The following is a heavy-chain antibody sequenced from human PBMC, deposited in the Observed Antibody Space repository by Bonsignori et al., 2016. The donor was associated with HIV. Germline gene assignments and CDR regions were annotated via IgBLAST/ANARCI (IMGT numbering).Heavy chain of an antibody. J-gene: IGHJ3*02. Sequence: QVQLVESGGGVVQPGGSLRLSCTASGFSFSNYGIHWVRQAPGKGLEWVTFIGYDGNFKAYADSVKGRFTISRDNSMNTVSLQMNSLRREDTALYYCTKGDARPALNNPFDIWGQGT. D-gene: IGHD2/OR15-2a*01. CDR1: GFSFSNYG. CDR2: IGYDGNFK. CDR3: TKGDARPALNNPFDI. V-gene: IGHV3-30*02.